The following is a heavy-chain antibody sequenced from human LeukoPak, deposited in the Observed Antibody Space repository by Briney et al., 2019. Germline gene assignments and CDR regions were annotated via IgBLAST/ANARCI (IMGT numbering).Heavy chain of an antibody. CDR1: GCTISTNH. J-gene: IGHJ4*02. D-gene: IGHD6-13*01. Sequence: GGSLSLSCVASGCTISTNHMKWVRQAPGKGLEWVSIIYSGGTTYYADSVKGRFTISRDNSNNMLYLQMNSLTAEDTAVYYCARDRSSHYYFDYWGQGTLVTVSS. V-gene: IGHV3-53*01. CDR2: IYSGGTT. CDR3: ARDRSSHYYFDY.